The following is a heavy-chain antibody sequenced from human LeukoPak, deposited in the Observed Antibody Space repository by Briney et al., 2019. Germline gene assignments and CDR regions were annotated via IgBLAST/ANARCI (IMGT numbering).Heavy chain of an antibody. Sequence: GGSLRLSCAASGFTFSSYAMSWVRQAPGKGLEWVSAISGRGGSTYYADSVKGRFTISRDNSKNTLYLQMNSQRAEDTAVYYCAKDIVVVPAAPNDAFDIWGQGTMVTVSS. D-gene: IGHD2-2*01. CDR2: ISGRGGST. V-gene: IGHV3-23*01. CDR3: AKDIVVVPAAPNDAFDI. CDR1: GFTFSSYA. J-gene: IGHJ3*02.